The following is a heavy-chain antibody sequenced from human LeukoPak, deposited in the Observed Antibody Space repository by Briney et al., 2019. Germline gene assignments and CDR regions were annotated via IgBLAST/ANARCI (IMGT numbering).Heavy chain of an antibody. CDR3: ARDLRTDRGWFDP. Sequence: ASVKVSCKASGYTFTSYYMHWVRQAPGQGLEWMGIINPSGGSTSYAQKFQGRVTMTRDTSTSTVYMELSSPRSEDTAVYYCARDLRTDRGWFDPWGQGTLVTVSS. CDR2: INPSGGST. J-gene: IGHJ5*02. D-gene: IGHD1-1*01. CDR1: GYTFTSYY. V-gene: IGHV1-46*01.